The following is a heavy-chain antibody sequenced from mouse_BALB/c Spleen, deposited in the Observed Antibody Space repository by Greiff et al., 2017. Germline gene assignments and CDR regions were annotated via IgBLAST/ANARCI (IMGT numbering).Heavy chain of an antibody. D-gene: IGHD2-4*01. CDR2: IDPSDSET. V-gene: IGHV1S126*01. J-gene: IGHJ4*01. Sequence: VQLQQSGPQLVRPGASVKISCKASGYSFTSYWMHWVKQRPGQGLEWIGMIDPSDSETRLNQKFKDKATLTVDKSSSTAYMQLSSPTSEDSAVYYCASGGLRPSYAMDYWGQGTSVTVSS. CDR1: GYSFTSYW. CDR3: ASGGLRPSYAMDY.